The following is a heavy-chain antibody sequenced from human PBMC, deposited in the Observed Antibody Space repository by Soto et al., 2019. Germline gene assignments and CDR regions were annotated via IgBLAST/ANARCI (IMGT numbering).Heavy chain of an antibody. Sequence: GASVKVSCKASGYTFTNYYINWVRQATGQGLEWMGWMNPKSGNTGSAQQFQGRVILTRSTSISTAYMELSSLRSEDTAVYYCVRVYGEIDYWGQGTLVTVSS. D-gene: IGHD4-17*01. V-gene: IGHV1-8*01. J-gene: IGHJ4*02. CDR1: GYTFTNYY. CDR2: MNPKSGNT. CDR3: VRVYGEIDY.